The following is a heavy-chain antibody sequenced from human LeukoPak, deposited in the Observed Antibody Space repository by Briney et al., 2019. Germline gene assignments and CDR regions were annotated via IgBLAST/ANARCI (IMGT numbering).Heavy chain of an antibody. D-gene: IGHD3-22*01. V-gene: IGHV4-4*07. CDR2: IYTSGST. J-gene: IGHJ3*02. CDR1: GGSISSYY. CDR3: ARDLYSSGYYYEDYAFDI. Sequence: SSETLSLTCTVSGGSISSYYWSWIRHPAGKGLEWIGRIYTSGSTNYNPSLKSRVTISVDTAKNQFSLKLSSVTAADTAVYYCARDLYSSGYYYEDYAFDIWGQGTMVTVSS.